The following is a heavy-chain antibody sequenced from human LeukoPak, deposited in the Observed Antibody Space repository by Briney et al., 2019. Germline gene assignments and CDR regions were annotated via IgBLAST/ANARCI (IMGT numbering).Heavy chain of an antibody. J-gene: IGHJ4*02. CDR3: ARVEGYCSSTCCYGGDY. CDR2: INHSGST. V-gene: IGHV4-34*01. CDR1: GGSFSGYY. D-gene: IGHD2-2*01. Sequence: SETLSLTCAVYGGSFSGYYWSWIRQPPGKGLEWIGEINHSGSTNYNPSLKSRVTISVDTSKNQFSLKLSSVTAADTAVYYCARVEGYCSSTCCYGGDYWGQGTLVTVSS.